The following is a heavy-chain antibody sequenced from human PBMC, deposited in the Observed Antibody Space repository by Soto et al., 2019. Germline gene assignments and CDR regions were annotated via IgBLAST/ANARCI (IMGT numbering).Heavy chain of an antibody. V-gene: IGHV1-18*01. D-gene: IGHD2-2*01. CDR2: ISAYNGNT. CDR3: ARDIVVVPAATRPDAFDI. J-gene: IGHJ3*02. CDR1: GYTFTSYG. Sequence: QVQLVQSGAEVKKPGASVKVSCKASGYTFTSYGISWVRQAPGQGLEWMGWISAYNGNTNYAQKLQGRVTMTTDTSTSTAYMELRSLRSDDTAVYYCARDIVVVPAATRPDAFDIWGQGTMVTVSS.